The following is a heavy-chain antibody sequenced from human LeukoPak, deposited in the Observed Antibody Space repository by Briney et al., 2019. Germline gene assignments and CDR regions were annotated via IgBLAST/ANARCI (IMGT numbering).Heavy chain of an antibody. D-gene: IGHD4-17*01. V-gene: IGHV1-18*01. Sequence: ASVKVSCKASGYTFTSYGISWVRQAPGQGLEWMGWISAYNGNTNYAQKLQGRVTMTTDTSTSTAYMELRSLRSDDTAVYYCARSAREDYGDYDWYYYYMDVWGKGTTVTASS. CDR1: GYTFTSYG. CDR2: ISAYNGNT. CDR3: ARSAREDYGDYDWYYYYMDV. J-gene: IGHJ6*03.